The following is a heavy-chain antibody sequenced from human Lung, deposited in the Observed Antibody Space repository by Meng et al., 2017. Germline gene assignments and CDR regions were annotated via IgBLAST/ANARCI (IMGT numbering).Heavy chain of an antibody. J-gene: IGHJ4*02. D-gene: IGHD4-11*01. CDR3: ARGPTTMAHDFDY. CDR1: GWSFSDYY. V-gene: IGHV4-34*01. CDR2: INHSGST. Sequence: QVTLQQWGAGLLKPSETLSLTCVVSGWSFSDYYWSWIRQPPGKGLEWIGEINHSGSTNYNPSLESRATISVDTSQNNLSLKLSSVTAADSAVYYCARGPTTMAHDFDYWGQGTLVTVSS.